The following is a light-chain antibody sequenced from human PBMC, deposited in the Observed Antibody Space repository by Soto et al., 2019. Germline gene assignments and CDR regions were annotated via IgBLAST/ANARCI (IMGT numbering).Light chain of an antibody. V-gene: IGLV2-18*01. CDR2: EVS. CDR1: SSDVGSYNR. J-gene: IGLJ2*01. CDR3: SLYTSSSTFVV. Sequence: QSALTQPPSVSGSPGQSVTISCTGTSSDVGSYNRVSWYQQPPGTAPKLMIYEVSNRPSGVPDRFSGSKSGNTASLTISGLQADDEADYYCSLYTSSSTFVVFGGGTKLTVL.